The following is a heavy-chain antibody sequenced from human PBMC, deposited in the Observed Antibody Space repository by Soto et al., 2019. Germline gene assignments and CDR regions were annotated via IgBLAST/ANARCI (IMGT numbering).Heavy chain of an antibody. V-gene: IGHV3-48*02. Sequence: GGSLRLSCAASGFTFSSYSMNWVRQAPGKGLEWVSYISSSSSTIYYADSVKGRFTISRDNAKNSPYLQMNSLRDEDTAVYYCARDLHGGENWFDPWGQGTLVTVSS. CDR2: ISSSSSTI. J-gene: IGHJ5*02. CDR1: GFTFSSYS. CDR3: ARDLHGGENWFDP. D-gene: IGHD4-17*01.